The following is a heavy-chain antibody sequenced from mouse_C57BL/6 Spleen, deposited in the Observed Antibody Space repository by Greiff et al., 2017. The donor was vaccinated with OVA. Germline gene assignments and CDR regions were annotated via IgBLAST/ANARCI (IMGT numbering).Heavy chain of an antibody. V-gene: IGHV5-9-1*02. Sequence: EVHLVESGEGLVKPGGSLKLSCAASGFTFSSYAMSWVRQTPEKRLEWVAYISSGGDYIYYADTVKGRFTISRDNARNTLYLQMSSLKSEDTAMYYCTRGAYSNYVFDYWGQGTTLTVSS. CDR3: TRGAYSNYVFDY. CDR1: GFTFSSYA. D-gene: IGHD2-5*01. J-gene: IGHJ2*01. CDR2: ISSGGDYI.